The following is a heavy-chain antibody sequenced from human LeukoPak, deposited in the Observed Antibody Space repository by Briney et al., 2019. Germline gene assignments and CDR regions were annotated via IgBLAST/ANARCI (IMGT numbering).Heavy chain of an antibody. J-gene: IGHJ5*02. CDR3: ARGRGALWFDP. D-gene: IGHD3-10*01. V-gene: IGHV3-48*03. Sequence: PGRSLRLSCAASGLTFSSYEMNWVRHAPGKGLEWVSYISISGSTTYHADSVKGRFTISGDNAKNSLYLPMNSLRTEDTAVYYCARGRGALWFDPGGEGSLVTVSS. CDR1: GLTFSSYE. CDR2: ISISGSTT.